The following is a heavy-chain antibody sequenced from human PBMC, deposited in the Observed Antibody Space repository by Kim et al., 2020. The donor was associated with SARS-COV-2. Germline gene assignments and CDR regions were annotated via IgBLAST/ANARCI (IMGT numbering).Heavy chain of an antibody. CDR1: EFNNHW. Sequence: GESLKISCMGSEFNNHWVGWVRQMPGKGLEWLGFIYGRDSDDRYSPSFQGQVTISADISTNVAYLQWSALKASDSGMYYCAKVVDRTTVGGGIKSWGQGTLVTVSS. J-gene: IGHJ4*02. D-gene: IGHD4-17*01. CDR3: AKVVDRTTVGGGIKS. CDR2: IYGRDSDD. V-gene: IGHV5-51*01.